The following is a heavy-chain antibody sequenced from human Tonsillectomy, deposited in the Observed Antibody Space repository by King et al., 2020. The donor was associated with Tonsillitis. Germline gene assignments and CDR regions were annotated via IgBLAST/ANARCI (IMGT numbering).Heavy chain of an antibody. CDR3: ARGEAAAGTHWYFDL. Sequence: QLQESGPGLVKPSETLSLTCTVSGGSISSYYWSWIRQPPGKGLEWIGYIYYSGSTNYNPSLQSRVTISVDTSKNQFSLKLSSVTAADTAVYYCARGEAAAGTHWYFDLWGRGTLVTVSS. CDR1: GGSISSYY. V-gene: IGHV4-59*01. D-gene: IGHD6-13*01. CDR2: IYYSGST. J-gene: IGHJ2*01.